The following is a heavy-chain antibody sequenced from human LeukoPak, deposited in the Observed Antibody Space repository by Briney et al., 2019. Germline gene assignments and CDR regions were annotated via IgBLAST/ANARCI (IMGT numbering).Heavy chain of an antibody. J-gene: IGHJ6*02. CDR3: ARDQNIVVVPAATPGMDV. V-gene: IGHV1-69*13. Sequence: SVKVSCKASGGTFISYAISWVRQAPGQGLEWMGGIIPIFGTANYAQKFQGRVTITADESTSTAYMELSSLRSEDTAVYYCARDQNIVVVPAATPGMDVWGQGTTVTVSS. CDR1: GGTFISYA. CDR2: IIPIFGTA. D-gene: IGHD2-2*01.